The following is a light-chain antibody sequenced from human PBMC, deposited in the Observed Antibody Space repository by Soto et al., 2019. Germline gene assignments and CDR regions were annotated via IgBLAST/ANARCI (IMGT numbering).Light chain of an antibody. CDR2: GAS. CDR1: QSVSSSY. Sequence: EIVLTQSPGILSLSPGERATLSCRASQSVSSSYLAWFQQKVGQAPRLLIYGASNRATGIPDRFSGSGSGTDFTLTIIRLEPEDFAVYYCQYYDRSPTFGQGTKVEIK. CDR3: QYYDRSPT. J-gene: IGKJ1*01. V-gene: IGKV3-20*01.